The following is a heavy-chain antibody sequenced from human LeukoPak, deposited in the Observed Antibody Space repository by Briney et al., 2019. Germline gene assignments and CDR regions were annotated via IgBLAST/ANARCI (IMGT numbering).Heavy chain of an antibody. CDR2: INHSGST. V-gene: IGHV4-34*01. CDR1: GGSFSGYY. J-gene: IGHJ6*02. CDR3: ARVPYCSSSSCYPLTRWYYGMDV. Sequence: SETLSLTCAVYGGSFSGYYWSWIRQPPGKGLEWIGEINHSGSTNYNPSLKSRVTISVDTSKNQFSLKLSSVTAADTAVYYCARVPYCSSSSCYPLTRWYYGMDVWGPGTTVIVSS. D-gene: IGHD2-2*01.